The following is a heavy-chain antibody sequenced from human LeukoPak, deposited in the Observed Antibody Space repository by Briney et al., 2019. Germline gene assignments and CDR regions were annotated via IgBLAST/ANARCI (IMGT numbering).Heavy chain of an antibody. CDR3: TRDPYCSGGSCYSPYFDY. J-gene: IGHJ4*02. CDR2: IIPNFGTA. V-gene: IGHV1-69*05. D-gene: IGHD2-15*01. CDR1: GGTLSSYA. Sequence: ASVKVSCKASGGTLSSYAISWVRQAPGQGLEWMGGIIPNFGTANYAQKFQGRVTITTDESTSTAYLELSSLRSEDTAVYYCTRDPYCSGGSCYSPYFDYWGQGTLVTVSS.